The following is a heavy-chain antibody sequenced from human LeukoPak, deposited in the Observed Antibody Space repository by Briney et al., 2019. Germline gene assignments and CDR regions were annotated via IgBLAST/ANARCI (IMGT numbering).Heavy chain of an antibody. Sequence: PGGSLRLSCAAPGFTFTTYSMHWVRQAPGEGLDWVALISYDGTKTYYSDSVKGRFTISRDSSRNTLYLQMTSLRAEDTAVYYCAKEVKSLGAFDIWGQGTMVTVSS. J-gene: IGHJ3*02. CDR3: AKEVKSLGAFDI. D-gene: IGHD3-16*02. V-gene: IGHV3-30*18. CDR1: GFTFTTYS. CDR2: ISYDGTKT.